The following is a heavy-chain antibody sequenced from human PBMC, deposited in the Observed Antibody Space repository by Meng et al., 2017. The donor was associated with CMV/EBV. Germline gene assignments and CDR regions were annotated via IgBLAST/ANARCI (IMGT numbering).Heavy chain of an antibody. CDR3: ATCSSTSCYTDDAFDI. Sequence: SVKVSCQASVGTFSSYGISWVRQAPGQGLEWMGGIISIFGTANYAQKFQGRVTITTDESTSTDYMELSSLRSEDTAVYYCATCSSTSCYTDDAFDIWGQGTMVTVSS. J-gene: IGHJ3*02. D-gene: IGHD2-2*02. CDR2: IISIFGTA. V-gene: IGHV1-69*05. CDR1: VGTFSSYG.